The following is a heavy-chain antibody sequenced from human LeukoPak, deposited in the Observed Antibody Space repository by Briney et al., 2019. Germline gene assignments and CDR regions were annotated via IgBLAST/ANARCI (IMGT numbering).Heavy chain of an antibody. CDR1: GFTFSDYY. CDR2: ISSSGSTI. J-gene: IGHJ4*02. V-gene: IGHV3-11*01. Sequence: GGSLRLPCAASGFTFSDYYMSWIRQAPGKGLEWVSYISSSGSTIYYADSVKGRFTISRDNAKNSLYLQMNSLRAEDTAVYYCARDTEQWLVPWNYFDYWGQGTLVTVSS. D-gene: IGHD6-19*01. CDR3: ARDTEQWLVPWNYFDY.